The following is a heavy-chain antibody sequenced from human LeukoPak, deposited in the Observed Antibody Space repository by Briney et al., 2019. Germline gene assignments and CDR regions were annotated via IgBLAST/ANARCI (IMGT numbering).Heavy chain of an antibody. CDR2: MYTTGST. V-gene: IGHV4-4*07. J-gene: IGHJ4*02. D-gene: IGHD6-19*01. CDR1: GDSITNYY. CDR3: ARIYSRGWSLDS. Sequence: SETLSLTCTVSGDSITNYYWAWIRQSAGKGLEWIGRMYTTGSTKYSPSFESRVTMPRDASKNQFSLRLNSVTATDTAIYYCARIYSRGWSLDSWGPGTLVTVSS.